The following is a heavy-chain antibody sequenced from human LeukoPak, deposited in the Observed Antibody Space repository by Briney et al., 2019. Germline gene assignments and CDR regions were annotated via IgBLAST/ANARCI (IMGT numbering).Heavy chain of an antibody. CDR1: GYTFTSYY. D-gene: IGHD3-22*01. Sequence: ASVTVSFKASGYTFTSYYMHWVRQAPGQGLEWMGIINPSGGSTSHAQKFQGRVTMTRDTSTSTVYMELSSLRSEDTAVYYCARDRLTTRNWFDPWGQGTLVTVSS. CDR2: INPSGGST. CDR3: ARDRLTTRNWFDP. J-gene: IGHJ5*02. V-gene: IGHV1-46*01.